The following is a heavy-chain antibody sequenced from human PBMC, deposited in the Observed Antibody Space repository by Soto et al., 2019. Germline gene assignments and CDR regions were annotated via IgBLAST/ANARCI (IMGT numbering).Heavy chain of an antibody. J-gene: IGHJ5*02. CDR3: ARGRYSSSWPSSRSENWFDP. CDR2: IYCSGST. Sequence: SETLSLTCTVSGGSVSSCSYYWIWIRQPPWKGLDWIGYIYCSGSTNYNPSLKSRVTISVDMSKNQFSLKLSSVTAADTAVYFCARGRYSSSWPSSRSENWFDPWGQGTLVTVSS. CDR1: GGSVSSCSYY. D-gene: IGHD6-13*01. V-gene: IGHV4-61*01.